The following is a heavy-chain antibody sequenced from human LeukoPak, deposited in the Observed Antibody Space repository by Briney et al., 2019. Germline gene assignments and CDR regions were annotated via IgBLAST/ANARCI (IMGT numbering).Heavy chain of an antibody. CDR3: ASGGLRYNWFDP. CDR2: IIPILSTA. D-gene: IGHD5-12*01. J-gene: IGHJ5*02. V-gene: IGHV1-69*05. Sequence: SVKLSCKASGGTFSSYAISWVRQAPGQGLEWMGGIIPILSTADYAQTLQGRVTITTDESTSTPYMELSSLRAEATAEYYCASGGLRYNWFDPWGQGTLVTVSS. CDR1: GGTFSSYA.